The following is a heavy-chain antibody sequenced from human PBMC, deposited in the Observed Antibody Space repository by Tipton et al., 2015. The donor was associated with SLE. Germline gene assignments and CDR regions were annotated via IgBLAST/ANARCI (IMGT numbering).Heavy chain of an antibody. D-gene: IGHD2-21*02. J-gene: IGHJ6*03. CDR2: IHYRGST. Sequence: LRLSCAVYGGYFSGYHWSWIRQPPGKGLEWIGYIHYRGSTNYNPSLKSRVTISVDTSNNQFSLKLSSVTAADTAVYYCARGVVVVVTATKGYYYYMDVCGKGSTVTVSS. CDR3: ARGVVVVVTATKGYYYYMDV. V-gene: IGHV4-59*01. CDR1: GGYFSGYH.